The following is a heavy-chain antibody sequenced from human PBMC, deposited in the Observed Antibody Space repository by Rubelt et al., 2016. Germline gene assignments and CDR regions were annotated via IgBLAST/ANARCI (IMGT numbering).Heavy chain of an antibody. CDR3: ARDDQVGAGDS. J-gene: IGHJ4*02. Sequence: QVPLVQSGAVVKKPGSSVKVSCKASGGPFTSYAISWVRRSPGHGFEWMGWSSTYNGKTNEGQKFQGRGHMTPDTSTSTAYMELRSLGSGDTAVYYCARDDQVGAGDSWGQGTLVTVSS. D-gene: IGHD1-26*01. CDR2: SSTYNGKT. CDR1: GGPFTSYA. V-gene: IGHV1-18*01.